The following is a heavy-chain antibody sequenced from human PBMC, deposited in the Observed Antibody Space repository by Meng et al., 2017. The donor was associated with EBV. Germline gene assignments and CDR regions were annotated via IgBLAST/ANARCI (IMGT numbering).Heavy chain of an antibody. CDR2: ISAYNGNT. V-gene: IGHV1-18*01. CDR3: SRVRTFGGVIPPDY. D-gene: IGHD3-16*02. Sequence: VPLVQSGGEGQRSGACVKVSCQGSGYTFTCSGSGWVRQAPGQGLEWMGWISAYNGNTNYAQQLQGRVTMTTDTSTRTAYMELRSLRSDDTAVYYCSRVRTFGGVIPPDYWGQGTLVTVSS. CDR1: GYTFTCSG. J-gene: IGHJ4*02.